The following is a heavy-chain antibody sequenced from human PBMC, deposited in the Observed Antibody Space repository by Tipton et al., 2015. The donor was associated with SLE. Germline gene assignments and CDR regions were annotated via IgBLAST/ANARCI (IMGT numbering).Heavy chain of an antibody. CDR1: GASITSYY. CDR2: IYYTGST. D-gene: IGHD3-3*01. V-gene: IGHV4-59*01. J-gene: IGHJ3*02. CDR3: ARGNYDFRGRTFDI. Sequence: LRLSCTVSGASITSYYWGWIRQPPGKGLEWIGYIYYTGSTNYNPSLKSRVTISLDTSKNQFSLKLTSVTAADTAVYYCARGNYDFRGRTFDIWGQGTMVTVSS.